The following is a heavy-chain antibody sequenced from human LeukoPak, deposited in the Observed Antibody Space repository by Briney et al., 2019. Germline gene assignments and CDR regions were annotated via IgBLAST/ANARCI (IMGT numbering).Heavy chain of an antibody. Sequence: GGSLRLSCAASGFTVSSNYMTWIRQAPGERLEWVSIVYSGGDTYYADSVKGRFTMSRDNSKDMLYLQMNSLRAEDTAVYYCARDSFRVATITFYYYYYMDVWGKGTTVTVSS. D-gene: IGHD5-12*01. V-gene: IGHV3-53*01. J-gene: IGHJ6*03. CDR2: VYSGGDT. CDR3: ARDSFRVATITFYYYYYMDV. CDR1: GFTVSSNY.